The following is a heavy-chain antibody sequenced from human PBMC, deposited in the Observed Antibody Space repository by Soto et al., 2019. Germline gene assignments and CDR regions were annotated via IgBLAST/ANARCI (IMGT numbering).Heavy chain of an antibody. Sequence: QVQLVQSGAEVKKPGSSVKVSCKASGGTFSSYTISWVRQAPGQGLEWMGRIIPILGIANYAQKFQGRVTITAXXSXSXGYMELRSLRSEDTAVYYCARALWFGGVEANYGMDVWGQGTTVTVSS. CDR3: ARALWFGGVEANYGMDV. J-gene: IGHJ6*02. CDR1: GGTFSSYT. CDR2: IIPILGIA. D-gene: IGHD3-10*01. V-gene: IGHV1-69*02.